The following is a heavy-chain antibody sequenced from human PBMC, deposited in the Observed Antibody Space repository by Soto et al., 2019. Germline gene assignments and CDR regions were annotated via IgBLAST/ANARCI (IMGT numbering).Heavy chain of an antibody. V-gene: IGHV3-74*01. CDR1: GFTFSSYW. CDR3: ARETGYSSGWRQDY. D-gene: IGHD6-19*01. J-gene: IGHJ4*02. Sequence: EVQLVESGGGLVQPGGSLRLSCAASGFTFSSYWMHWVRQAPGKGLVWVSRINSDGSIISYADSVKGRFTISRDNAKNTLYLQMNSLRVEDTAVYYCARETGYSSGWRQDYWGQGTLVAVSS. CDR2: INSDGSII.